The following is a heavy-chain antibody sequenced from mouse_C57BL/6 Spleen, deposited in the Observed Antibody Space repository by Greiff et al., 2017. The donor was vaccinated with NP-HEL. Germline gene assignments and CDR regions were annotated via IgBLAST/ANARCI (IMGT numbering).Heavy chain of an antibody. J-gene: IGHJ1*03. V-gene: IGHV1-52*01. CDR3: TSLATTVVAHWYFDV. CDR1: GYTFTSYW. D-gene: IGHD1-1*01. Sequence: QVQLQQPGAELVRPGSSVKLSCKASGYTFTSYWMHWVKQRPIQGLEWIGNIDPSDSETHYNQKFKDKATLTVDKSSSTAYMQLSSLTSEDSAVYYCTSLATTVVAHWYFDVWGTGTTVTVSS. CDR2: IDPSDSET.